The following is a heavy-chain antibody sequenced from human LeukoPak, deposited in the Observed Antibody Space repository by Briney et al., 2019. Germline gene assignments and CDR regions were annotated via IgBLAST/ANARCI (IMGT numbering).Heavy chain of an antibody. CDR3: ARSGAAWGGYPPHASDI. CDR1: GGFITQTNY. Sequence: SGTLSLTCDVSGGFITQTNYWTWVRQPPGKGLEWIGEVNLQGGTNYNPSLLRRVAISVDTSANQVSLQMTSVTAADTAVYYCARSGAAWGGYPPHASDIWGQGTIVTVSS. J-gene: IGHJ3*02. D-gene: IGHD3-3*01. CDR2: VNLQGGT. V-gene: IGHV4-4*02.